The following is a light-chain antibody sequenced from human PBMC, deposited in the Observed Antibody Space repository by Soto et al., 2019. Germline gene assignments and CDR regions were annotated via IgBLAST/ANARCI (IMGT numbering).Light chain of an antibody. V-gene: IGKV4-1*01. CDR1: QSILHSSTNRNY. CDR3: QQYYRTPPT. Sequence: DIVMSQSPDSLAVPLGERATFNCKSSQSILHSSTNRNYLAWYQQKPGQPLRLLFYWASTRASGVPDRFSASGSATDFTLTISTLQAEDVAVYHCQQYYRTPPTFGQGTKV. J-gene: IGKJ1*01. CDR2: WAS.